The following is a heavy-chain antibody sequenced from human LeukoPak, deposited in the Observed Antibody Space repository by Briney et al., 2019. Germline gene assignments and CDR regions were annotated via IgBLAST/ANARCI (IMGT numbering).Heavy chain of an antibody. V-gene: IGHV1-46*01. D-gene: IGHD3-3*01. CDR2: INPSGGST. CDR3: ARDLRFLEPARAFDP. Sequence: ASVKVSCKASGYTFTSYYMHWVRQAPGQGLEWMGIINPSGGSTSYAQKFQGRVTMTRDTSTSTVYMELSSLRSEDTAVYYCARDLRFLEPARAFDPWGQGTLITVSS. CDR1: GYTFTSYY. J-gene: IGHJ5*02.